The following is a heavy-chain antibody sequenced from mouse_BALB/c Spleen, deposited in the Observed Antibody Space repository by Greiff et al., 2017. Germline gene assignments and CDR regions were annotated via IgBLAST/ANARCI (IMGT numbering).Heavy chain of an antibody. V-gene: IGHV5-6-5*01. D-gene: IGHD2-13*01. CDR3: AREGDYWYFDV. Sequence: EVKLVESGGGLVQPGGSRKLSCAASGFTFSDYGMAWVRQAPGKGPEWVAFISSGGSTYYPDSVKGRFTISRDNARNILYLQMSSLRSEDTAMYYCAREGDYWYFDVWGAGTTVTVSS. J-gene: IGHJ1*01. CDR2: ISSGGST. CDR1: GFTFSDYG.